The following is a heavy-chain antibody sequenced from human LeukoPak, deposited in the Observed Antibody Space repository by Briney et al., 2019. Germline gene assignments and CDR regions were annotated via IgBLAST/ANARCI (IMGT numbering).Heavy chain of an antibody. CDR1: GGSISSGDYY. CDR2: IYYSGST. J-gene: IGHJ4*02. Sequence: PSQTLSLTCSVSGGSISSGDYYWSWIRQPPGKGLEWIGYIYYSGSTYYSPSLKSRVTISVDTSKNQFSLKLSSVTAADTAAYYCARTHSDYEYYFDYWGQGTLVTVSS. V-gene: IGHV4-30-4*08. D-gene: IGHD5-12*01. CDR3: ARTHSDYEYYFDY.